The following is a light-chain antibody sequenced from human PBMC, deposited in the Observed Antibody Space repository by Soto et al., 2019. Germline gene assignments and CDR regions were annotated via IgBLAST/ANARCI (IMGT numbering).Light chain of an antibody. CDR1: QSTTNNY. J-gene: IGKJ1*01. CDR3: QQYGNSRT. V-gene: IGKV3-20*01. CDR2: GAS. Sequence: EIVLTQSPGTLSLSPGERATLSCRTSQSTTNNYLAWYQQKPGQAPRLLICGASSRATGIPDRFSGSGSGTDFTLTISRLEPEDFAVYYCQQYGNSRTFGQGTKVDIK.